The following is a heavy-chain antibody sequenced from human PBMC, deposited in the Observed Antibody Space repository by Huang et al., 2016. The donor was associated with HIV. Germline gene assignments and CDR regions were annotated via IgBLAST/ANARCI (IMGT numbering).Heavy chain of an antibody. D-gene: IGHD6-19*01. Sequence: EVQLVESGGGLVQPGGSLRLSCAASGFTFSSYWMHWVRQAPGKGLVGVSRINRDGSSTSYADSVKGRFTISRDNAKNTLYLQMNSLRAEDTAVYYCARDSQQWLVEDYWGQGTLVTVSS. J-gene: IGHJ4*02. CDR2: INRDGSST. V-gene: IGHV3-74*01. CDR3: ARDSQQWLVEDY. CDR1: GFTFSSYW.